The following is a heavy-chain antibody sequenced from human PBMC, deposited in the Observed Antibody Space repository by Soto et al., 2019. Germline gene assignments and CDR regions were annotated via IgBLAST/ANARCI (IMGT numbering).Heavy chain of an antibody. J-gene: IGHJ4*02. Sequence: GGSLRLSCAASGFTFSSYGMHWVRQAPGKGLEWVAVISYDGSNKYYADSVKGRFTISRDNSKNTLYLQMNSLRAEDTAVYYCAKDHGWMATIYYFDYWGQGTLVTVSS. CDR2: ISYDGSNK. V-gene: IGHV3-30*18. CDR3: AKDHGWMATIYYFDY. CDR1: GFTFSSYG. D-gene: IGHD5-12*01.